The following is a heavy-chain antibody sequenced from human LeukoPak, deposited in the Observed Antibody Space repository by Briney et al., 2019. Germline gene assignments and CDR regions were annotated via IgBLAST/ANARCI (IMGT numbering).Heavy chain of an antibody. Sequence: ASVKVSCKASGYTFTSYGISWVRQAPGQGLEWMGWISAYNGNTNYAQKLQGRVTITADESTSTAYMELSSLRSEDTAVYYCARNYYGSGSYRVFFDRNPDYYYYYYMDVWGKGTTVTISS. CDR3: ARNYYGSGSYRVFFDRNPDYYYYYYMDV. D-gene: IGHD3-10*01. V-gene: IGHV1-18*01. CDR1: GYTFTSYG. CDR2: ISAYNGNT. J-gene: IGHJ6*03.